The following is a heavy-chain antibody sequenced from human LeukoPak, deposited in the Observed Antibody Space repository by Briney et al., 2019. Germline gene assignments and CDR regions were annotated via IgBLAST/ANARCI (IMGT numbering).Heavy chain of an antibody. J-gene: IGHJ5*02. CDR3: ARARLFGWFDP. Sequence: PSETLSLTCTVSGGSISSSAYYWSWIRQPPGKGLEWIGYIYYSGSTNYNPSLKSRVTISVDTSKNQFSLKLSSVTAADTAVYYCARARLFGWFDPWGQGTLVTVSS. CDR1: GGSISSSAYY. D-gene: IGHD3-22*01. CDR2: IYYSGST. V-gene: IGHV4-61*08.